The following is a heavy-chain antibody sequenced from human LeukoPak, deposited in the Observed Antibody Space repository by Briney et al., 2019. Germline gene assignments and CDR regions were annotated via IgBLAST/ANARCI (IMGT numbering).Heavy chain of an antibody. CDR3: ARAYDYVWGSYRNPTLSYFDY. V-gene: IGHV4-39*07. J-gene: IGHJ4*02. CDR2: IYYSGST. D-gene: IGHD3-16*02. CDR1: GGSISSSSYY. Sequence: SETLSLTCTVSGGSISSSSYYWGWIRQPPGKGLEWIGSIYYSGSTYYNPSLKSRVTISVDTSKNQFSLKLSSVTAADTAVYYCARAYDYVWGSYRNPTLSYFDYWGQGTLVTVSS.